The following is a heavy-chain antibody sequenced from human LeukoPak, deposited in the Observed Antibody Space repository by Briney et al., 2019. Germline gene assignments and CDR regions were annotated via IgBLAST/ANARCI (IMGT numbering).Heavy chain of an antibody. J-gene: IGHJ2*01. D-gene: IGHD1-26*01. Sequence: PSETLSLTCAVYGGSFSGYYWSWIRQPPGKGLEWIGEINHSGSTNYNPSLKSRVTISVDTSKSQFSLKLSSVTAADTAVYYCARGRRNSGSYPSYWYFDLWGRGTLVTVSS. CDR1: GGSFSGYY. V-gene: IGHV4-34*01. CDR3: ARGRRNSGSYPSYWYFDL. CDR2: INHSGST.